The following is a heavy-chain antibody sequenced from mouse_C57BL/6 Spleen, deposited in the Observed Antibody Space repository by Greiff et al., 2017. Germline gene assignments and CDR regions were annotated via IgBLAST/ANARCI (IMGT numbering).Heavy chain of an antibody. CDR1: GYSFTGYY. V-gene: IGHV1-42*01. J-gene: IGHJ3*01. CDR2: INPSTGGT. Sequence: EVQLVESGPELVKPGASVKISCKASGYSFTGYYMNWVKQSPEKSLEWIGEINPSTGGTTYNQKFKAKATLTVDKSSSTAYMQLKSLTSEDSAVYYCARGSSSWFAYWGQGTLVTVSA. D-gene: IGHD1-1*01. CDR3: ARGSSSWFAY.